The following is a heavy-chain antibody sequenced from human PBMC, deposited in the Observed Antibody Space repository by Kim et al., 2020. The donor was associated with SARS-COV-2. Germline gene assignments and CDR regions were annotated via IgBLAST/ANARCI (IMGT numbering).Heavy chain of an antibody. CDR1: GFTFSSYA. CDR3: AKGSLYYDFWSGYYLFDY. Sequence: GGSLRLSCAASGFTFSSYAMSWVRQAPGKGLEWVSAISGSGGSTYYADSVKGRFTISRDNSKNTLYLQMNSLRAEDTAVYYCAKGSLYYDFWSGYYLFDYWGQGTLVTVSS. J-gene: IGHJ4*02. D-gene: IGHD3-3*01. CDR2: ISGSGGST. V-gene: IGHV3-23*01.